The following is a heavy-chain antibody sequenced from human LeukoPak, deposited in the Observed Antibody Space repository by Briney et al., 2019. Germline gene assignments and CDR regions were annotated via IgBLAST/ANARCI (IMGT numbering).Heavy chain of an antibody. J-gene: IGHJ4*02. CDR2: IKSKSDGGIK. CDR1: GLTLSNAW. V-gene: IGHV3-15*01. CDR3: ATGRSGYFDS. Sequence: GGSLRLSCAASGLTLSNAWMTWVRQAPGKGLEWVARIKSKSDGGIKDYAAPVKGTFTISRDDSENTVYLQMNSLKIEDTAVYYCATGRSGYFDSWGQGTLVFVSS.